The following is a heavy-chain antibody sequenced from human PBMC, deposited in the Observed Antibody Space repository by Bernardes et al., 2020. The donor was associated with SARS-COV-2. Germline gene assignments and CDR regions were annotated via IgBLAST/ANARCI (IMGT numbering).Heavy chain of an antibody. Sequence: GPTLVKPTQTLTLTCTFSGFSLSTSGVGVGWIRQPPGKALEWLALIFWDDDKRYSPSLKSRVTITKDTSKNQVVLTMTNMDPVDTATYYCAHSFHYYASSGYFYGWGCDYWGQGTLVTVSS. CDR2: IFWDDDK. CDR3: AHSFHYYASSGYFYGWGCDY. CDR1: GFSLSTSGVG. V-gene: IGHV2-5*02. J-gene: IGHJ4*02. D-gene: IGHD3-22*01.